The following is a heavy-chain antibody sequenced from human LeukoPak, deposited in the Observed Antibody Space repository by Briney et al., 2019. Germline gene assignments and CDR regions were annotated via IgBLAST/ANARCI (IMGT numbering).Heavy chain of an antibody. J-gene: IGHJ5*02. Sequence: GGSLRLSCAASGFTFSSYSMNWVRQAPGKGLKLVSAISGSGGSTYYADSVKGRFTISRDNSKNTLYLQMNSLRAEDTAIYYCAISSCFYLGSNSWGQGTLVTVSS. CDR1: GFTFSSYS. V-gene: IGHV3-23*01. CDR3: AISSCFYLGSNS. D-gene: IGHD3-22*01. CDR2: ISGSGGST.